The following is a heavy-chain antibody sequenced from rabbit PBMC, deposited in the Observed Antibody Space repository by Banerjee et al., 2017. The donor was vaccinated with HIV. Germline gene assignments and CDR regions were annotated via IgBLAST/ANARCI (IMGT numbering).Heavy chain of an antibody. CDR2: IAGSSVGFT. V-gene: IGHV1S40*01. J-gene: IGHJ4*01. CDR3: VRDLGYDDYSEKGYFNL. CDR1: GFSFNNNDY. Sequence: QSLEESGGDLVKPGASLTLTCTASGFSFNNNDYMCWVRQAPGKGLEWISCIAGSSVGFTYSATWAKGRFTCSKTSSTTVTLQMTSLTAADTATYFCVRDLGYDDYSEKGYFNLWGQGTLVTVS. D-gene: IGHD2-1*01.